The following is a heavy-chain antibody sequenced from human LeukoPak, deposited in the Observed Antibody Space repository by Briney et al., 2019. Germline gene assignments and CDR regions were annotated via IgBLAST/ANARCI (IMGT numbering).Heavy chain of an antibody. J-gene: IGHJ4*02. V-gene: IGHV1-46*01. CDR3: AREGQRHYFDY. CDR1: GYTFTRYY. Sequence: ASVKVSCKASGYTFTRYYLHWVRQAPGPGLEWMGIIDPSGDSTSYAQKFQGRVTMTRDTSTTTVYMELSSLRSEDTAVYYCAREGQRHYFDYWGQGTLVTVSS. CDR2: IDPSGDST.